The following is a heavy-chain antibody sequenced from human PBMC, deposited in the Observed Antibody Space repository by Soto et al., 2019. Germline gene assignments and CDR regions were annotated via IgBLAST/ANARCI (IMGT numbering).Heavy chain of an antibody. Sequence: ASVKVSCKASGGTFSSYAISWVRQAPGQGLEWMGGIIPIFGTANYAQKFQGRVTITADESTSTAYMELSSLRSEDTAVYYCARAHTVVTYYLYYCTQRTPVPVSS. CDR3: ARAHTVVTYYLYY. J-gene: IGHJ4*01. D-gene: IGHD2-15*01. V-gene: IGHV1-69*13. CDR2: IIPIFGTA. CDR1: GGTFSSYA.